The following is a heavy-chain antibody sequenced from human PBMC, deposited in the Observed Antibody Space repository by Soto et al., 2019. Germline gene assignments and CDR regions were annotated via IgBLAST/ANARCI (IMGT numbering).Heavy chain of an antibody. CDR1: VGSFTSNNW. Sequence: ESLSLTCAVSVGSFTSNNWWACVRQPPGQGLEWIGEIYRTGSTNYNPSLKSRVTISLDKSENQFSLKVTSLTAADTAVYYCASRDPGTSVDYWGQGTLVTVSS. CDR3: ASRDPGTSVDY. V-gene: IGHV4-4*02. D-gene: IGHD1-7*01. J-gene: IGHJ4*02. CDR2: IYRTGST.